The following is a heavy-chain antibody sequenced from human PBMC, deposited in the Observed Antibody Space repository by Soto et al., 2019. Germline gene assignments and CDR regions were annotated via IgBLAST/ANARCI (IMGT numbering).Heavy chain of an antibody. J-gene: IGHJ6*02. D-gene: IGHD2-15*01. CDR1: GGTFSSYA. Sequence: QVQLVQSGAEVKKPGSSVKVSCKASGGTFSSYAISWVRQAPGQGLEWMGGIIPIFGTANYAQKFQGRVTITADESTRTAYMELSSLRSEDTDVYDCAIETVGYCSGGSCYVQYYYYYGMDVWGQGTTVTVSS. CDR2: IIPIFGTA. V-gene: IGHV1-69*12. CDR3: AIETVGYCSGGSCYVQYYYYYGMDV.